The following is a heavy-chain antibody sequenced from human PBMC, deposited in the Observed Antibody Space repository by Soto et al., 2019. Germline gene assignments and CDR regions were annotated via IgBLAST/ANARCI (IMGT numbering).Heavy chain of an antibody. CDR2: IIPIFGTA. D-gene: IGHD3-22*01. CDR3: ARAVGTMIGYYYYGMDV. CDR1: GGTFSSYA. V-gene: IGHV1-69*13. J-gene: IGHJ6*02. Sequence: VKVSCKASGGTFSSYAISWVRQAPGQGLEWMGGIIPIFGTANYAQKFQGRVTITADESTSTAYMELSSLRSEDTAVYYCARAVGTMIGYYYYGMDVWGQGTTVTVSS.